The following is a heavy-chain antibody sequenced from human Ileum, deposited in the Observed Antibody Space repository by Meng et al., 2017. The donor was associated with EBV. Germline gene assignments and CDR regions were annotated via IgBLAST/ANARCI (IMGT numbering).Heavy chain of an antibody. CDR2: INAYNGDT. CDR1: GYTFTNYG. CDR3: ARDRGQDTVVVVADRGFDP. J-gene: IGHJ5*02. V-gene: IGHV1-18*01. Sequence: QAQLVQSGXEVKKXXXSVKVSCXSSGYTFTNYGITWVRQAPGQGLEWMGWINAYNGDTNYAQTLQGRVTMTTDTSTSTAYMELRSLSPDDTAIYYCARDRGQDTVVVVADRGFDPWCQGTLVTVSS. D-gene: IGHD2-15*01.